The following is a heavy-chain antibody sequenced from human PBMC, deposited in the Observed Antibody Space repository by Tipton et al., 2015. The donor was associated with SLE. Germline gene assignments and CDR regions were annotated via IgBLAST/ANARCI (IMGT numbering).Heavy chain of an antibody. V-gene: IGHV4-34*11. CDR1: GGSFSGYY. D-gene: IGHD3-22*01. J-gene: IGHJ4*02. Sequence: TLSLTCAVYGGSFSGYYWNWIRQPPGKGLEWIGSIYYSGSTYYNPSLKSRVTISVDTSKNQFSLKLSSVTAADTAVYCCAREGGYRWYYDSNGYDYFDYWGQGTLVTVSS. CDR2: IYYSGST. CDR3: AREGGYRWYYDSNGYDYFDY.